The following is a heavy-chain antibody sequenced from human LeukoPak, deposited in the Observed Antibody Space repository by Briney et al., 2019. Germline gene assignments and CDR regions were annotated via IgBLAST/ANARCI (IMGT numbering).Heavy chain of an antibody. Sequence: ASVKVSCKVSGYTLTELSMHWVRQAPGKGLEWMGGFDPEDGETIYAQKFQGRVTMTEDTSTDTAYMELSSLRSEDTAVYYCATAGCSRDPLRFDPWGQGTLVTVSS. D-gene: IGHD2-8*01. CDR2: FDPEDGET. J-gene: IGHJ5*02. CDR3: ATAGCSRDPLRFDP. V-gene: IGHV1-24*01. CDR1: GYTLTELS.